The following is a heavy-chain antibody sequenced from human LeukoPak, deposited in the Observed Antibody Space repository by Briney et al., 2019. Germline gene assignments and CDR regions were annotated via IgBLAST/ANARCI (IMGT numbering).Heavy chain of an antibody. V-gene: IGHV4-59*01. Sequence: PSETLSLTCTVSGDSISSYSWSWIRQPPGKGLEWIGYIYHGGSTNYNPSLKSRVTISVDTSNNQLSLKLSSVTAADTAVYYCARVKGSGWSYYMDVWDKGTTVTVSS. CDR2: IYHGGST. CDR3: ARVKGSGWSYYMDV. CDR1: GDSISSYS. D-gene: IGHD6-19*01. J-gene: IGHJ6*03.